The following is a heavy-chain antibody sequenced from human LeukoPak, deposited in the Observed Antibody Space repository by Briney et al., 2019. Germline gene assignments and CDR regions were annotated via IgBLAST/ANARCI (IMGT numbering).Heavy chain of an antibody. CDR1: GFTFSSYW. V-gene: IGHV3-74*01. Sequence: GGSLRLSCAASGFTFSSYWMDWVRHAPGKGLVWVSRINNDGSNTNYADSVKGRFTISRDNAKKTLYLEMNSLVAEDTAMYYCATEVTVTGSGDWGQGTLVSVSS. CDR2: INNDGSNT. D-gene: IGHD6-19*01. J-gene: IGHJ4*02. CDR3: ATEVTVTGSGD.